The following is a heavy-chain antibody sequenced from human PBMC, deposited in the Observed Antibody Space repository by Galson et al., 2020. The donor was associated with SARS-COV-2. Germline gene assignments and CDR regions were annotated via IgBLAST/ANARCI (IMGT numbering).Heavy chain of an antibody. V-gene: IGHV1-2*02. CDR3: SRDRGPGLMSSLDF. D-gene: IGHD3-10*01. J-gene: IGHJ3*01. CDR1: GYMFTDNY. Sequence: GESLKISCKASGYMFTDNYMHRVRQAPGQGLEWMGWNNPNSGAIVYAQKFRGRVTMTRDTSVSAVYMELRSLRSDDTAIYYCSRDRGPGLMSSLDFWGRGTMVSVSS. CDR2: NNPNSGAI.